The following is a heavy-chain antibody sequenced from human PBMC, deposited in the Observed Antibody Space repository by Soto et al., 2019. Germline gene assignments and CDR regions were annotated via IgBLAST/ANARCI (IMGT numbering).Heavy chain of an antibody. V-gene: IGHV2-5*02. D-gene: IGHD3-3*01. Sequence: SGPTLVNPTQTLTLTCTFSGFSLTTSGVGVGWIRQSPGKAPEWLALIYWDDDKRYSPSLKSRLTITKDTSKNQVVLTMANLDPADTATYYCAHRVLRTVFGLVTTTAIYFHFWGQGTPVTGSS. J-gene: IGHJ4*02. CDR1: GFSLTTSGVG. CDR3: AHRVLRTVFGLVTTTAIYFHF. CDR2: IYWDDDK.